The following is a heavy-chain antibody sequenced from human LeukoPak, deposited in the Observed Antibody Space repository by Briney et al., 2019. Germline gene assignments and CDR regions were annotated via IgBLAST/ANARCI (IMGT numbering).Heavy chain of an antibody. D-gene: IGHD5-18*01. Sequence: TPSETLSLTCTVSGGSISSYYWSWIRQPPGKGLEWIGYIHYSGSTNYNPSLKSRVTISVDTSKNQFSLKLSSVTAADTAVYCCARQEGYSSPYLWAFDIWGQGTMVTVSS. CDR2: IHYSGST. V-gene: IGHV4-59*08. CDR1: GGSISSYY. J-gene: IGHJ3*02. CDR3: ARQEGYSSPYLWAFDI.